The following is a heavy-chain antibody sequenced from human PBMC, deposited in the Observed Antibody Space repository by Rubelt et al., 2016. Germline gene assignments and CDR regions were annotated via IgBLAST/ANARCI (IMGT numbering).Heavy chain of an antibody. D-gene: IGHD6-13*01. J-gene: IGHJ4*02. CDR3: ARTYSSTWTRFDY. CDR2: IYYSGST. CDR1: GGSISSGGYY. V-gene: IGHV4-31*03. Sequence: QVQLQESGPGLVKPSQTLSLTCTVSGGSISSGGYYWSWIRQHPGKGLEWIGYIYYSGSTYYNPSLKSRVTISVDTSKNQFSLNLNSVTAADTAVYYCARTYSSTWTRFDYWGQGTLVIVSS.